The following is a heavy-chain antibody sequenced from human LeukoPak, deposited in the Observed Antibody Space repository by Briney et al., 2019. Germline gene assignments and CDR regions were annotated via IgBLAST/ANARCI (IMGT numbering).Heavy chain of an antibody. CDR3: ARGIRLLDDAFDI. Sequence: SETLSLTCTVSRGSISGYYWTWIRQPADKRLEWLGRMYTSGDTYYNPSLRSRLTISLDTAKNQFSLKLSSVTAADTAVYYCARGIRLLDDAFDIWGQGTMVTVSS. CDR1: RGSISGYY. V-gene: IGHV4-4*07. D-gene: IGHD2-21*02. J-gene: IGHJ3*02. CDR2: MYTSGDT.